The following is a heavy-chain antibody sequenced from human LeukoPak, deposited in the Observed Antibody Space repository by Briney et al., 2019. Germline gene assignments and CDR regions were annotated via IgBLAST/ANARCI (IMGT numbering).Heavy chain of an antibody. V-gene: IGHV4-39*01. CDR2: IYYSGST. J-gene: IGHJ4*02. D-gene: IGHD3-9*01. CDR1: NGSVSSTDYY. CDR3: ARLSKGRYFDYIFDY. Sequence: SETLSLICTVSNGSVSSTDYYWGWIRQPPGKRLEWIGNIYYSGSTYYNPSLRSRVTMSVDTSKNQFSLKMSSATAADTAVYYCARLSKGRYFDYIFDYWGQGTLVTVSS.